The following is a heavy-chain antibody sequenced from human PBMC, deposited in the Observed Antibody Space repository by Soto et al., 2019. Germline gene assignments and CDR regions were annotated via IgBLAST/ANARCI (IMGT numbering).Heavy chain of an antibody. J-gene: IGHJ4*02. CDR3: AGLVVVAATAYYFDY. CDR2: IYPGDSDT. D-gene: IGHD2-15*01. CDR1: GYSFTSYW. V-gene: IGHV5-51*01. Sequence: PGESLKISCKGSGYSFTSYWIGWVRQMPGKGLEWMGIIYPGDSDTRYSPSFQGQVTISADKSISTAYLQWSSLKASDTAMYYCAGLVVVAATAYYFDYWGQGSLVTVSS.